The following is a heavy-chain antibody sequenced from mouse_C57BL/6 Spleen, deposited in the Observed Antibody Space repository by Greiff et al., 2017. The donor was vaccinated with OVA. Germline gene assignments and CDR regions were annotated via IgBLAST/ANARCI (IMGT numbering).Heavy chain of an antibody. V-gene: IGHV1-15*01. D-gene: IGHD2-4*01. CDR1: GYTFTDYE. CDR2: IDPGTGGT. J-gene: IGHJ4*01. CDR3: TRGGDDYDAYAIDY. Sequence: VQLVESGAELVRPGASVTLSCKASGYTFTDYEMHWVKQTPVHGLEWIGAIDPGTGGTAYNQKFKGRAILTADKSASTAYMELRSLTSEDSAVDYGTRGGDDYDAYAIDYWGQGTSVTVSS.